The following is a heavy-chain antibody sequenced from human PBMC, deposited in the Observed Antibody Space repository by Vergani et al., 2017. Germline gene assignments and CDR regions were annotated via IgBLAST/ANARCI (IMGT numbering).Heavy chain of an antibody. J-gene: IGHJ6*02. D-gene: IGHD3-22*01. V-gene: IGHV3-66*02. Sequence: EVQLVESGGGLVQPGGSLRLSCAASGFTVSSNYMSWVRQAPGKGLEWVSVIYSGGSTYYADSVKGRFTISRDNSKNTLYLQMNSLRAEDTAVYYCARDTARGYYYPYYYYGMDVWGQGATVTVSS. CDR1: GFTVSSNY. CDR3: ARDTARGYYYPYYYYGMDV. CDR2: IYSGGST.